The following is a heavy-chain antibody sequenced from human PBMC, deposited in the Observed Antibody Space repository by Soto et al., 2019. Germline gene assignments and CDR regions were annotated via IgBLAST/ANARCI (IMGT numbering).Heavy chain of an antibody. CDR3: ATDGGLSCGGDCRVDGFDI. J-gene: IGHJ3*02. CDR1: GGSISSYY. D-gene: IGHD2-21*02. V-gene: IGHV4-59*01. Sequence: QVQLQESGPGLVKPSETLSLTCTVSGGSISSYYWNWIRQPPGRGLEWIGYISYSGSTSYNPSLKSRVTISVDTSKNQSSLNLSSVTAADTAVYYCATDGGLSCGGDCRVDGFDIWGQGTMVTVSS. CDR2: ISYSGST.